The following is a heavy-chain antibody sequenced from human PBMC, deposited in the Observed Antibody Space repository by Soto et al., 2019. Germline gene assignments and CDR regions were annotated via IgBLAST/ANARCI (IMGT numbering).Heavy chain of an antibody. Sequence: EVQLVESGGTLVQPGGSLRLSCVASGFKFRSYWMSWVRQAPGKGLEWLANIKEDGSEKYYVDSVEGRFTISRDNARNSVYLQMNSLRAEDTAIYYGTSGGGRDSNEHFWGQGTLVIVSS. D-gene: IGHD4-4*01. J-gene: IGHJ4*02. V-gene: IGHV3-7*01. CDR3: TSGGGRDSNEHF. CDR1: GFKFRSYW. CDR2: IKEDGSEK.